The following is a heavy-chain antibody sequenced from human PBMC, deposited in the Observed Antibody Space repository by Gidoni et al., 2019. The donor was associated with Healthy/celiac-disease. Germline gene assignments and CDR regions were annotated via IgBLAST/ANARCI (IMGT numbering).Heavy chain of an antibody. D-gene: IGHD3-3*01. CDR1: GFTISNAW. CDR2: IKSKTDGGTT. Sequence: EVQLVESGGGLVKPGGSLRLSCAASGFTISNAWRNWVRQAPGKGLEWVGRIKSKTDGGTTDYAAPVKGRFTISRDDSKNTLYLQMNSLKTEDTAVYYCTTDGRMYYDFWSGYHYFDYWGQGTLVTVSS. J-gene: IGHJ4*02. V-gene: IGHV3-15*07. CDR3: TTDGRMYYDFWSGYHYFDY.